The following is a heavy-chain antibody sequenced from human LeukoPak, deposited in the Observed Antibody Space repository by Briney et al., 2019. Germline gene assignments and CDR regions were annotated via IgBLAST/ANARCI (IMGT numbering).Heavy chain of an antibody. J-gene: IGHJ4*02. CDR3: ARVDGYDYGVRIDY. Sequence: ASVKVSCKASGYTFTGYYMHWVRQAPGQGLEWMGRINPNSGGTNYAQKFQGRVAMTRDTSISTAYMELSRLRSDDTAVYYCARVDGYDYGVRIDYWGQGTLVTVSS. D-gene: IGHD4-17*01. CDR1: GYTFTGYY. V-gene: IGHV1-2*06. CDR2: INPNSGGT.